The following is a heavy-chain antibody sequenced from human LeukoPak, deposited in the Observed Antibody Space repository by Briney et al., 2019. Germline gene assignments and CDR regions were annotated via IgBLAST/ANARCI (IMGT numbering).Heavy chain of an antibody. V-gene: IGHV1-18*01. CDR3: AKVDNRAYSSGYYDVGGTFDY. CDR2: ISAYNGNT. CDR1: GYTFTSYG. Sequence: ASVKVSCKASGYTFTSYGISWVRQAPGQGLEWMGWISAYNGNTNYAQKLQGRVTMTTDTSTSTAYMELRSLRSDDTAVYYCAKVDNRAYSSGYYDVGGTFDYWGQGTLVTVSS. J-gene: IGHJ4*02. D-gene: IGHD3-22*01.